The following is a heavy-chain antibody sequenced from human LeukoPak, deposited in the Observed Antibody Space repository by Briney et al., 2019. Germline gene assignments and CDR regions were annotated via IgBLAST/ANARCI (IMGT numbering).Heavy chain of an antibody. Sequence: SQTLSLTCTVSGGSISSGDYYWSWIRQPPGKGLEWIGYIYYSGSTYYNPSLKSRVTISVDTSKNQFSLKLSSVTAADTAVYYCARHRYCSSTSCHATEYFQHRGQGTLVTVSS. CDR3: ARHRYCSSTSCHATEYFQH. J-gene: IGHJ1*01. D-gene: IGHD2-2*01. CDR2: IYYSGST. V-gene: IGHV4-30-4*08. CDR1: GGSISSGDYY.